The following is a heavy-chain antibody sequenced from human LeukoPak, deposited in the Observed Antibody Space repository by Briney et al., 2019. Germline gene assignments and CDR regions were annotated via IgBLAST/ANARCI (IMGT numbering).Heavy chain of an antibody. Sequence: GGSLRLSCAASGFTFSSYSMNWVRQAPGKGLEWVSSISSSSSYIYYADSVKGRFTISRDNAKNSLYLQMNSLRAEDTAVYYCARREGEPQDDWYFDLWGRGTLVSVSS. V-gene: IGHV3-21*04. CDR3: ARREGEPQDDWYFDL. CDR1: GFTFSSYS. CDR2: ISSSSSYI. J-gene: IGHJ2*01. D-gene: IGHD1-14*01.